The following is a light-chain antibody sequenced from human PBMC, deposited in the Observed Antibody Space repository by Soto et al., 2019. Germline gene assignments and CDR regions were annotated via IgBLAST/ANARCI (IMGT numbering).Light chain of an antibody. CDR1: QSLVHANGNTF. Sequence: DVVLTQTPLSSPVALGQPATISCRSSQSLVHANGNTFLSWLHQRPGQPPRLLIYDISKRFSGVPDRFTGSGAGTDFTLRISRVEAEDVVLYFCMQITHFPRTFGQGTKV. V-gene: IGKV2-24*01. CDR2: DIS. J-gene: IGKJ1*01. CDR3: MQITHFPRT.